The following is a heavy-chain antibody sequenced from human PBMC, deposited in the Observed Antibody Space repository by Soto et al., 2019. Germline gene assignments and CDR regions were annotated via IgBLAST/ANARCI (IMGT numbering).Heavy chain of an antibody. Sequence: PGGSLRLSCAASGFTVSSNYMSWVRQAPGKGLEWVSVIYSGGSTYYADSVKGRFTISRDNSKNTLYLQMNSLRAEDTAVYYCARNGALYYFDYWGQGTLVTVSS. CDR2: IYSGGST. CDR3: ARNGALYYFDY. D-gene: IGHD1-1*01. CDR1: GFTVSSNY. J-gene: IGHJ4*02. V-gene: IGHV3-53*01.